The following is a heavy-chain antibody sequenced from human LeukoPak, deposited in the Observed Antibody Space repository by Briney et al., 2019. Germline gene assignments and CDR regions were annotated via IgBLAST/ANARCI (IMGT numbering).Heavy chain of an antibody. V-gene: IGHV4-59*01. D-gene: IGHD6-19*01. Sequence: SETLSLTCTVSDASISSSSWAWIRQPPGKGLEWIAFIYGSRPTNHNPSLQSRVRISVDTSKNQFSLKLNSVTASDTAVYYCARDEGYSGGWYSGFDIWGPGTVVTVSS. J-gene: IGHJ3*02. CDR3: ARDEGYSGGWYSGFDI. CDR2: IYGSRPT. CDR1: DASISSSS.